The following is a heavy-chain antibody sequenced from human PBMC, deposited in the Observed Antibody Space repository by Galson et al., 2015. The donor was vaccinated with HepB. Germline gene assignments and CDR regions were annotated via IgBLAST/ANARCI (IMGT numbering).Heavy chain of an antibody. V-gene: IGHV7-4-1*02. J-gene: IGHJ6*03. CDR2: MNTNTGKP. CDR1: GYTFTDYI. CDR3: ARSPLRFLDWLPYYDYYYMDV. Sequence: SGYTFTDYIVNWVRQAPGQGLEWMGWMNTNTGKPTYAPGFAGRFVFSLDTSVTTAYLQISSLETDDTAVYYCARSPLRFLDWLPYYDYYYMDVWGEGTTVTVSS. D-gene: IGHD3-3*01.